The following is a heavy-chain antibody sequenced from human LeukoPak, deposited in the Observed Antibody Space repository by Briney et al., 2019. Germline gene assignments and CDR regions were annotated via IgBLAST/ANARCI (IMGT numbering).Heavy chain of an antibody. CDR1: GGSISSGDYY. D-gene: IGHD3-16*02. CDR2: IYYSGST. J-gene: IGHJ4*02. CDR3: ARGPNYVWGSYRYFDY. V-gene: IGHV4-30-4*01. Sequence: SETLSLTCSVSGGSISSGDYYWSWIRQPPGTGLEWIGYIYYSGSTYYNPSLKSRVTISVDTSKNQFSLNLSSVTAADTAMYYCARGPNYVWGSYRYFDYWGQGTLVTVSS.